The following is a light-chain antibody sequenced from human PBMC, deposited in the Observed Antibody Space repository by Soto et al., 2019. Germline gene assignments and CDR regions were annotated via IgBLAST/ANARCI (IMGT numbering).Light chain of an antibody. CDR3: QQYGSSPTWT. CDR1: LSVSSSY. Sequence: EIVLTQSPGTLSLSPGDRATLSCRASLSVSSSYLAWYQQKPGQAPRLLIYGASSRATGIPDRFSGSGSGTDFTLTISRLEPEDFAVYYCQQYGSSPTWTFGQGTKVEIK. V-gene: IGKV3-20*01. J-gene: IGKJ1*01. CDR2: GAS.